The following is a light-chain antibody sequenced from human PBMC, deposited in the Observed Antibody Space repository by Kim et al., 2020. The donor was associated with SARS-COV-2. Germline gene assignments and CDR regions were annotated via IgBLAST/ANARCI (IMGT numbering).Light chain of an antibody. V-gene: IGKV1-39*01. CDR1: QSISNR. Sequence: DIQMTQSPSSLSASVGDRVTITCRASQSISNRLNWYQQKTGKAPKVLIYGASSLQSGVPSRFSGSGSGTDFTLTISSLQPEDFATYYCQQSYIVPRTFGQGTKVEIK. CDR2: GAS. J-gene: IGKJ1*01. CDR3: QQSYIVPRT.